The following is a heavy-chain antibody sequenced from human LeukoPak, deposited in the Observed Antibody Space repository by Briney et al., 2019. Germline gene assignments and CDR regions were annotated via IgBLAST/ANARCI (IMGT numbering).Heavy chain of an antibody. CDR2: IIPILGIA. V-gene: IGHV1-69*04. D-gene: IGHD1-26*01. Sequence: SVKVSCKASGGTFSSYAISWVRQAPEQGLEWMGRIIPILGIANYAQKFQGRVTITADKSTSTAYMELSSLRSEDTAVYYCARDNAGGAFRFGGQGTLVTVSS. J-gene: IGHJ4*02. CDR3: ARDNAGGAFRF. CDR1: GGTFSSYA.